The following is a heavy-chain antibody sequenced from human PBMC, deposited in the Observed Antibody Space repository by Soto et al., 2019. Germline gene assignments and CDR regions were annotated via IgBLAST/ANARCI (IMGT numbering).Heavy chain of an antibody. V-gene: IGHV1-8*01. Sequence: ASVKVSCKASGYTFTSYDINWVRQATGQGLEWMGWMNPNSGNTGYAQKFQGRVTMTRNTSISTAYMELSSLRSEDTAVYYCARLTDYSSPFYYYYYMDVWGKGTTVTVSS. D-gene: IGHD4-4*01. J-gene: IGHJ6*03. CDR2: MNPNSGNT. CDR3: ARLTDYSSPFYYYYYMDV. CDR1: GYTFTSYD.